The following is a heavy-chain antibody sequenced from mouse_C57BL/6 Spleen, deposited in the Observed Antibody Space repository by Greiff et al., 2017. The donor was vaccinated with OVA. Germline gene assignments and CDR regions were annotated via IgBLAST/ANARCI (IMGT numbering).Heavy chain of an antibody. Sequence: VQLQQPGAALAWPGSSVKLSCQASGYTFTSYWMHWVKQRPIQGLEWIGNIDPSDSATHYNQKFKDKATLTVDKSSSTAYMQLSSLTSEDSAVYYCAREGGFDYWGQGTTLTVSS. CDR1: GYTFTSYW. CDR3: AREGGFDY. J-gene: IGHJ2*01. CDR2: IDPSDSAT. V-gene: IGHV1-52*01.